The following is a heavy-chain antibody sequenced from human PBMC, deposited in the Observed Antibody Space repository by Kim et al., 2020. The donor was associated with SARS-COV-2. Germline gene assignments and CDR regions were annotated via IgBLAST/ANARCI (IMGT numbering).Heavy chain of an antibody. J-gene: IGHJ4*02. CDR3: AKAYSSGWYSDYFDY. V-gene: IGHV4-34*01. CDR2: INHSGST. D-gene: IGHD6-19*01. CDR1: GGSFSGYY. Sequence: SETLSLTCAVYGGSFSGYYWSWIRQPPGKGLEWIGEINHSGSTNYNPSLKSRVTISVDTSKNQFSLKLSSVTAADTAVYYCAKAYSSGWYSDYFDYWGQGTLVTVSS.